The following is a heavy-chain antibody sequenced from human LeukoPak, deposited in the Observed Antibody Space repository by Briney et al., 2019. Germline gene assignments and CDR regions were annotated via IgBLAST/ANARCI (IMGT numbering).Heavy chain of an antibody. J-gene: IGHJ4*02. CDR2: INPNSGGT. V-gene: IGHV1-2*02. CDR3: ARDRDYGSGIFDY. Sequence: ASVKVSCKVSGYTFTGYYMHWVRQAPGQGLEWMGWINPNSGGTNYAQKFQGRVTMTRDTSISTAYMELNRLRSDDTAVYYCARDRDYGSGIFDYWGQGTLVTVSS. D-gene: IGHD3-10*01. CDR1: GYTFTGYY.